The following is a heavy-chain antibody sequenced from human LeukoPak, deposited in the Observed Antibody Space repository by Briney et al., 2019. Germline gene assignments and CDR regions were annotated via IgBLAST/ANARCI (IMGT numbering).Heavy chain of an antibody. CDR3: ATPDYGSGSRNAFDI. D-gene: IGHD3-10*01. CDR2: IYYSGST. J-gene: IGHJ3*02. Sequence: SETLSLTCTVSGGSISSYYWSWIRQPPGKGLEWIGYIYYSGSTNYNPSLKSRVTISVDTSKNQFSLKLSSVTAADTAVYYCATPDYGSGSRNAFDIWGQGTMVTVSS. CDR1: GGSISSYY. V-gene: IGHV4-59*01.